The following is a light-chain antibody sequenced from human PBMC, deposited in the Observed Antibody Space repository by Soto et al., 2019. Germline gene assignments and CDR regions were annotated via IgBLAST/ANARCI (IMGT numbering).Light chain of an antibody. CDR3: CSYAGSYV. CDR2: DVS. Sequence: QSALTQPRSVSGSPGQSVTISCTGTSSDVGGYNYVSWYQQHPGKAPKLMIYDVSKRPSGVPDRFSGSKSGTTASLTMSGLQAEDEADYYCCSYAGSYVFGTGTKLTVL. J-gene: IGLJ1*01. CDR1: SSDVGGYNY. V-gene: IGLV2-11*01.